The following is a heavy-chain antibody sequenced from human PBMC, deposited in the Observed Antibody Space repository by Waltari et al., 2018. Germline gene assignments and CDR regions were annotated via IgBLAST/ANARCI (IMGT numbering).Heavy chain of an antibody. D-gene: IGHD2-21*02. J-gene: IGHJ3*02. CDR3: ARDLRDGPESFDI. CDR1: GGSISSSSYY. Sequence: QLQLQESGPGLVKPSETLSLTCTVTGGSISSSSYYWGWIRQPPGKGLEWIGSIYYSGSTYYNPSLKSRVTISVDTSKNQFSLKLSSVTAADTAVYYCARDLRDGPESFDIWGQGTMVTVSS. CDR2: IYYSGST. V-gene: IGHV4-39*02.